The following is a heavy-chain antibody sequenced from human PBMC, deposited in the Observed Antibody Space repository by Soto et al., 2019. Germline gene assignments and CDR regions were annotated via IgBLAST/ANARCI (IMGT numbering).Heavy chain of an antibody. CDR2: ISGSGGST. CDR3: AKGFGYTDY. Sequence: PGGSLRLSCAASGLSFSIYAMSWVRQAPGKGLEWVSAISGSGGSTYYADSVKGRFTISRDNSKNTLYLQMNSLRAEDTAVYYCAKGFGYTDYWGQGTLVTVSS. V-gene: IGHV3-23*01. D-gene: IGHD5-18*01. CDR1: GLSFSIYA. J-gene: IGHJ4*02.